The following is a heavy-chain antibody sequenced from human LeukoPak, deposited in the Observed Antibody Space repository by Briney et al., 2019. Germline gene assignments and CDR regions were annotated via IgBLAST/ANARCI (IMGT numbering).Heavy chain of an antibody. J-gene: IGHJ4*02. CDR2: IYPGDSDT. V-gene: IGHV5-51*01. CDR1: GYSFTSYW. D-gene: IGHD6-19*01. Sequence: GESLKISCKGSGYSFTSYWIGWVRQMPWKGLEWMGIIYPGDSDTRYSPSFQGQVTISADKSISTAYLQWSSLKASDTAMYYCARPSGSSGWYGVDYWAREPWSPSPQ. CDR3: ARPSGSSGWYGVDY.